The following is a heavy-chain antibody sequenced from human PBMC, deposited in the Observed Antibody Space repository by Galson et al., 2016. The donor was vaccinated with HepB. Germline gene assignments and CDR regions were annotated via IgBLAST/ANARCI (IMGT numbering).Heavy chain of an antibody. V-gene: IGHV4-39*01. CDR1: GASIRNSVYY. Sequence: SETLSLTCSVSGASIRNSVYYWGWIRQPPGKGLEWIGSVFYSGTTYYNLSLKSRLTISVDTSKNQFSLKLTSVTAADTSVYYCARRGGSVGATSFDLWGQGTLVIVSS. CDR3: ARRGGSVGATSFDL. D-gene: IGHD1-26*01. J-gene: IGHJ5*02. CDR2: VFYSGTT.